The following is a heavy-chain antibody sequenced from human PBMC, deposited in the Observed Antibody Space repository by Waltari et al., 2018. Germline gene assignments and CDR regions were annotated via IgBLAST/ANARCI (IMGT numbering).Heavy chain of an antibody. Sequence: QVQLVESGGGVVQPGRSLRLSFAASGFTFSSYSMPWVRQGPGKGLEWVAVISDDGSNKYYADSEKGRCTISRDNTKNTLYVQMNSLRAEDTAVYYCAREGGSYSWGQGTLVTVSS. CDR3: AREGGSYS. CDR2: ISDDGSNK. D-gene: IGHD1-26*01. V-gene: IGHV3-30*01. CDR1: GFTFSSYS. J-gene: IGHJ4*02.